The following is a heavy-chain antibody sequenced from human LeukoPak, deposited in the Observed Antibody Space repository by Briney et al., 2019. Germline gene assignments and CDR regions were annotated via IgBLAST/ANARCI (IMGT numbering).Heavy chain of an antibody. CDR2: ITATSSST. Sequence: GGSLRLSCAASGFTFSSYGMSWVRQAPGKGLEWVSAITATSSSTHDADSVQGRFTISRDNSKNTLYLQMNSLRPEDTAIYYCAKDCGPGCYIFDAWGQGTLVTVSS. J-gene: IGHJ5*02. D-gene: IGHD2-21*02. CDR1: GFTFSSYG. V-gene: IGHV3-23*01. CDR3: AKDCGPGCYIFDA.